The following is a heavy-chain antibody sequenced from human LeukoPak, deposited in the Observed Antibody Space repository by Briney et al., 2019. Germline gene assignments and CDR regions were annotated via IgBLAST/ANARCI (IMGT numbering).Heavy chain of an antibody. V-gene: IGHV3-74*01. CDR3: ARPGYSSSWSFDP. Sequence: PGGSLRLSCAASGFTFSSYWMHWVRQAPGKWLVWVSRINSDGSSTNYADSVKGRFTISRDNAKNTLYLQMNSLRAEDTAVYYCARPGYSSSWSFDPWGQGTLVTVSS. D-gene: IGHD6-13*01. CDR1: GFTFSSYW. CDR2: INSDGSST. J-gene: IGHJ5*02.